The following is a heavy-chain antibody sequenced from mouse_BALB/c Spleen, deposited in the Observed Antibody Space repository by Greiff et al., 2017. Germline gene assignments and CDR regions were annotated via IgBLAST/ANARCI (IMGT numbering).Heavy chain of an antibody. J-gene: IGHJ3*01. D-gene: IGHD3-3*01. CDR1: GYSITSGYS. V-gene: IGHV3-1*02. Sequence: EVKLQESGPDLVKPSQSLSLTCTVTGYSITSGYSWHWIRQFPGNQLEWMGYIHYSGSTNYNPSLNSRISITRDTSKNQFFLQLNSVTTEDTATYYCARGGTGDWFAYWGQGTLVTVSA. CDR3: ARGGTGDWFAY. CDR2: IHYSGST.